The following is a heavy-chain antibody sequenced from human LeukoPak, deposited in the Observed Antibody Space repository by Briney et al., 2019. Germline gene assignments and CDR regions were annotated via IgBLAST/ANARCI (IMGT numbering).Heavy chain of an antibody. D-gene: IGHD3-22*01. CDR2: ILYDGSNK. J-gene: IGHJ4*02. CDR3: ARGLLIRSSGYYYFDY. V-gene: IGHV3-30-3*01. Sequence: GGSLRLSCAASGFTFSSYAMHWVRQAPGKGLEWVAVILYDGSNKYYADSVKGRFTISRDNSKNTLYLQMNSLRAEDTAVYYCARGLLIRSSGYYYFDYWGQGTLVTVSS. CDR1: GFTFSSYA.